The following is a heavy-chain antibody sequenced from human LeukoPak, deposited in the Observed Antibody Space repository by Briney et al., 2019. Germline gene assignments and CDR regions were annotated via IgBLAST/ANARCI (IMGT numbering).Heavy chain of an antibody. CDR1: GASINRYY. D-gene: IGHD3-22*01. Sequence: SETLSLTCSVSGASINRYYWSWIRQPPGKGLEWIGYFHYTGNTNYNPSLSSRITISVDTSKNQFSLKLSSVTAADTAVYYCARGRHHYDSSGYCLDYWGQGTLVTVSS. J-gene: IGHJ4*02. V-gene: IGHV4-59*12. CDR2: FHYTGNT. CDR3: ARGRHHYDSSGYCLDY.